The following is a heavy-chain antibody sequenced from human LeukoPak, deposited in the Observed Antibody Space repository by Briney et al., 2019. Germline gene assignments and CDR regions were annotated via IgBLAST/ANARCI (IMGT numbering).Heavy chain of an antibody. CDR2: ISSSSGTI. Sequence: GGSLRLSCAASGFTFTSSWMHWVRQAPGKGLEWVSYISSSSGTIHYADSVKGRFTISRDNAKNLLFLQMDSLRDEDTAVYYCARDEAYSGTYAVTWGQGTLVTVSS. J-gene: IGHJ5*02. CDR1: GFTFTSSW. CDR3: ARDEAYSGTYAVT. V-gene: IGHV3-48*02. D-gene: IGHD1-26*01.